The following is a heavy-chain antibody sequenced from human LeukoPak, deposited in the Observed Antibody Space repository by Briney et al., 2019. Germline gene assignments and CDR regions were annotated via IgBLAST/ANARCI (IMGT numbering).Heavy chain of an antibody. V-gene: IGHV3-7*01. Sequence: PGGSLRLSCAASGFTFSGYWMSWVRQAPGKGLEWVANIKQDGSEEYYVGSVKGRFTISRDNAKNSLFVQMNSLRAEDTAVYYCVRDRGRASVDYWGQGTPVTVSS. CDR2: IKQDGSEE. CDR1: GFTFSGYW. CDR3: VRDRGRASVDY. D-gene: IGHD1-26*01. J-gene: IGHJ4*02.